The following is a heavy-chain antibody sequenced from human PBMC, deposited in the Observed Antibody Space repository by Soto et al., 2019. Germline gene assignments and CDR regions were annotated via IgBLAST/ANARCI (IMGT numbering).Heavy chain of an antibody. CDR1: GYTFTNYA. D-gene: IGHD2-2*01. J-gene: IGHJ4*02. CDR2: INADNGNT. CDR3: ARARKGIIVVPDLEGFDY. V-gene: IGHV1-3*01. Sequence: QVQLVQSGVEVKKPGASVKVSCRASGYTFTNYAMHWVRQAPGQRLEWMGWINADNGNTKYSPKFQGRVTISRDTSASTAYIELSSLRSEDTAVYYCARARKGIIVVPDLEGFDYWGQGTLVTVSS.